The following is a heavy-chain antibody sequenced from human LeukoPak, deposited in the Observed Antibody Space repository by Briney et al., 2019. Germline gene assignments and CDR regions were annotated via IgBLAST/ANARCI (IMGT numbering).Heavy chain of an antibody. Sequence: GGSLRLSCAVSGFSVSSNYMSWVRQAPGKGLEWVSVIYSGGSTYYADSVKGRFTISRDNSKNTLYLQMNSLRPEDTAVYYCARDAAYTSMVNYWGQRTLVTLSS. J-gene: IGHJ4*02. CDR3: ARDAAYTSMVNY. V-gene: IGHV3-66*02. D-gene: IGHD5-18*01. CDR2: IYSGGST. CDR1: GFSVSSNY.